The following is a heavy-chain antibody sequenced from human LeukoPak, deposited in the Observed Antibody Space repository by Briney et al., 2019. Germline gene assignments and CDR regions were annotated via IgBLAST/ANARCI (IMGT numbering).Heavy chain of an antibody. D-gene: IGHD2-21*02. V-gene: IGHV1-46*01. CDR2: INPSGGST. CDR1: GYTFTSYY. J-gene: IGHJ4*02. Sequence: ASVKVSCKASGYTFTSYYMHWVRQAPGQGLEWMGIINPSGGSTSYAQKFQGRVTMTKDTSTSTVYMELSSLRSEDTAVYYCARARGDCPFGYWGQGTLVTVSS. CDR3: ARARGDCPFGY.